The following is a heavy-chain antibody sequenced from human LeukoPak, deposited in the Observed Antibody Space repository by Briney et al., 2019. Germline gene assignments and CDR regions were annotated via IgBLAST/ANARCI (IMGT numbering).Heavy chain of an antibody. J-gene: IGHJ4*02. D-gene: IGHD3-22*01. CDR1: GFTVSSNY. CDR2: IYSGGST. CDR3: ARDDYYYDSSGYYHY. Sequence: GGSLRLSCAASGFTVSSNYMSCVRHAPGKGLEWGSVIYSGGSTYYADSVKGRFTISRDNSKNTLYLQMNSLRAEDTAVYYCARDDYYYDSSGYYHYWGQGTLVTVSS. V-gene: IGHV3-66*01.